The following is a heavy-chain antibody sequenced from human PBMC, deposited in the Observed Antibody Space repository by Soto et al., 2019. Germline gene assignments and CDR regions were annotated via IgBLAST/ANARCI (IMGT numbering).Heavy chain of an antibody. V-gene: IGHV4-39*01. Sequence: SETLSLTCTVSGVSISTSSYFWGWIRQPPGKGLEWIASIYYSGSTYYNPSLKSRVTLSADTSKNQFSLKLSSVTAADTAVYYCARGWLGIAARSGWFDPWGQGTLVTVSS. CDR2: IYYSGST. CDR1: GVSISTSSYF. CDR3: ARGWLGIAARSGWFDP. D-gene: IGHD6-6*01. J-gene: IGHJ5*02.